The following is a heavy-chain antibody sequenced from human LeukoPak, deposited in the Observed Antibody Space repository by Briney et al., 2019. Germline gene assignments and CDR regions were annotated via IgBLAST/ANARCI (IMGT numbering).Heavy chain of an antibody. CDR3: AKDIPKEIGSFDY. J-gene: IGHJ4*02. D-gene: IGHD2-21*01. Sequence: PGGSLRLSCAASGFTFSSYGMHWVRQAPGKGLEWVAFIRYDGSNKYYADSVKGRFTISRDDSKNSLYLQMNSLRTEDTALYYCAKDIPKEIGSFDYWGQGTLVTVSS. CDR2: IRYDGSNK. CDR1: GFTFSSYG. V-gene: IGHV3-30*02.